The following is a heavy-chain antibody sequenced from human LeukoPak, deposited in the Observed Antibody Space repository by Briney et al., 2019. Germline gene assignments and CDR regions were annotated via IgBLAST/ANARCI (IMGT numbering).Heavy chain of an antibody. D-gene: IGHD6-13*01. CDR3: ATVPRIPAVGNTEYFRH. Sequence: GASLKISCKGSGYSFTSYWIGWVRQMPGKGLEWMGIINPGDSDTRYSPSFQGQVTISVDKSISTAYLQWSSLKASDTAIYFCATVPRIPAVGNTEYFRHWGQGTLVTVSS. V-gene: IGHV5-51*01. CDR1: GYSFTSYW. CDR2: INPGDSDT. J-gene: IGHJ1*01.